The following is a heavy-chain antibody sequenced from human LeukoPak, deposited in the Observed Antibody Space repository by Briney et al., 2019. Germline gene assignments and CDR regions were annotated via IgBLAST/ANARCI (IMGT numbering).Heavy chain of an antibody. CDR3: AREVYYYMDV. J-gene: IGHJ6*03. CDR2: IKGDGSDK. V-gene: IGHV3-7*01. Sequence: GGSLRLSCAASGFTFSSSWMTWVRQAPGKGLEWLANIKGDGSDKNYVDSVKGRFTISRDNAKNSLYLQMNSLRAEDTAVYYCAREVYYYMDVWGKGTTVTISS. CDR1: GFTFSSSW.